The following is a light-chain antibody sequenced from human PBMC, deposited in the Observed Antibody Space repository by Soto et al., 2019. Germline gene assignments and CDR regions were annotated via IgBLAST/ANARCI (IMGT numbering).Light chain of an antibody. CDR3: GTWDSSLSAGV. V-gene: IGLV1-51*01. Sequence: QSVLTQPPSVSAAPGQKVTISCSGSNSNIGNNYVSWYQQLPGTAPKLLTYDNNKRPSGIPDRFSGSKSGTSATLGITGLQTGDEADYYCGTWDSSLSAGVFGGGTKLTVL. CDR1: NSNIGNNY. CDR2: DNN. J-gene: IGLJ3*02.